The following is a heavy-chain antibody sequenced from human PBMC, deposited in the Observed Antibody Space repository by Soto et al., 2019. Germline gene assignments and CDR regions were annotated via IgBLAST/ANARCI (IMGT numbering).Heavy chain of an antibody. J-gene: IGHJ3*02. D-gene: IGHD5-12*01. Sequence: QPGGSLRLSCAASGFTFSSYGMHWVRQAPGKGLEWVAVISYDGSNKYYADSVKGRFTISRDNSKNTLYLQMNSLRAEDTAVYYCAKDLYRDGYNCAFDIWGQGTMVTVSS. CDR3: AKDLYRDGYNCAFDI. V-gene: IGHV3-30*18. CDR1: GFTFSSYG. CDR2: ISYDGSNK.